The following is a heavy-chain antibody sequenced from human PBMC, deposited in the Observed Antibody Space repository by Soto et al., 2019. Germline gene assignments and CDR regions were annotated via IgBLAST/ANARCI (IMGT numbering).Heavy chain of an antibody. CDR2: MNPNSGNT. D-gene: IGHD6-6*01. Sequence: ASVKVSSKASGYTFTSYALNSLRQSTGQGLEWMGWMNPNSGNTGYAQKFQGRVTMTRNTSISTAYMELSSLRSEDTAVYYCQVAASRNYYYYMDVWGKGTTVTVS. CDR1: GYTFTSYA. J-gene: IGHJ6*03. CDR3: QVAASRNYYYYMDV. V-gene: IGHV1-8*01.